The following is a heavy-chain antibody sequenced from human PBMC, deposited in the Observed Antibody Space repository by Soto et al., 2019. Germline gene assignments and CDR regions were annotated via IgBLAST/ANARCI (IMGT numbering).Heavy chain of an antibody. Sequence: PSETLSLTCTVSGGSISSYYWTWIRQPPGKGLEWIGEIYHSGSTNYNPSLKSRVTISVAKSKTQFSLKLSSVTAADTAVYYCARADYGDYYFDYWGQGTLVTVSS. CDR1: GGSISSYY. J-gene: IGHJ4*02. CDR3: ARADYGDYYFDY. V-gene: IGHV4-59*12. CDR2: IYHSGST. D-gene: IGHD4-17*01.